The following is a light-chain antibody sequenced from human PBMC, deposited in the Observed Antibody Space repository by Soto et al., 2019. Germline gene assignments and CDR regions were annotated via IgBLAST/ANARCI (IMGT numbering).Light chain of an antibody. Sequence: DIQMTQSPSSLSASVGDRVTITCRASQGISNYLAWYQQKPGKVPKLLIYAASTLQSGVPSRFSGSGSRTDFTLTISSLQPEDGATYYCQKYNSALWTFGQGTKVEIK. J-gene: IGKJ1*01. CDR3: QKYNSALWT. V-gene: IGKV1-27*01. CDR2: AAS. CDR1: QGISNY.